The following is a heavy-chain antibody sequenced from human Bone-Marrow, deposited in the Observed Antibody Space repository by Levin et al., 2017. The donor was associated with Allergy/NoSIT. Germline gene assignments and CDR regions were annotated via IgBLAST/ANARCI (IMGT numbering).Heavy chain of an antibody. CDR3: ARGGLGGDYLSRGFDI. J-gene: IGHJ3*02. Sequence: GGSLRLSCAASGFTFSSYDMHWVRQATGKGLAWVSAIGSAGDTYFPDSVRGRLTISRENAKHSLFLQMNSLRAGDTAVYYCARGGLGGDYLSRGFDIWGQGTMVTVSS. CDR1: GFTFSSYD. CDR2: IGSAGDT. D-gene: IGHD4-17*01. V-gene: IGHV3-13*01.